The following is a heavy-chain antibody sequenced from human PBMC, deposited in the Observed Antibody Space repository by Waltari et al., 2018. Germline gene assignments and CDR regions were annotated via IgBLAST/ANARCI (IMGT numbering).Heavy chain of an antibody. J-gene: IGHJ4*02. V-gene: IGHV4-39*07. CDR1: GGSISSSSYY. D-gene: IGHD4-17*01. Sequence: QLQLQESGPGLVKPSETLSLTCTVSGGSISSSSYYWGWIRQPPGKGLEWIGSIYYSGSTYYNPSLKSRVTISVDTSKNQYSLKLSSVTAADTAVYYCARGPSAVTSPLFDYWGQGTLVTVSS. CDR3: ARGPSAVTSPLFDY. CDR2: IYYSGST.